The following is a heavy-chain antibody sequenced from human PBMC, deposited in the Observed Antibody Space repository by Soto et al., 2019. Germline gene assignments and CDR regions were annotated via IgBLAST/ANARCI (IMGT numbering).Heavy chain of an antibody. Sequence: EVQLLESGGGLVQPGGSLRLSCAASGFTFSSYAMSWVRQAPGKGLEWVSAISGSGGSTYYADSVKGRFTISRDNSKNTLYLQMNSLRAEDTAVYFCARDYGYSYGYSLVFGYWGQGTLVTVSS. D-gene: IGHD5-18*01. V-gene: IGHV3-23*01. J-gene: IGHJ4*02. CDR2: ISGSGGST. CDR3: ARDYGYSYGYSLVFGY. CDR1: GFTFSSYA.